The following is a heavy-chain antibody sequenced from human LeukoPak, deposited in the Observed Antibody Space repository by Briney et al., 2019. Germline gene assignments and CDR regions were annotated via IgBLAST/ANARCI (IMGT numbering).Heavy chain of an antibody. Sequence: SETLSLTCTVSGGSISNYYWSWVRQPSGKGLEWIGYLDNSGSIPYNPSLKSRVTISVDMSKNQFSLKLTSVTAADTAVYYCTRRGFMDVWGKGTTVTVSS. CDR2: LDNSGSI. CDR1: GGSISNYY. CDR3: TRRGFMDV. V-gene: IGHV4-59*01. J-gene: IGHJ6*03.